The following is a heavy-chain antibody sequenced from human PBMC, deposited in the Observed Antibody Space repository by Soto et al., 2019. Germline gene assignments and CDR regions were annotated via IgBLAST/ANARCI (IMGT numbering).Heavy chain of an antibody. D-gene: IGHD3-3*01. Sequence: QVQLVESGGGAVQPGESLRLSCAASGFSFGGVGMHWVRQAPGKGLEWVALMWYDGSKKYYADSVRGRFTISRDNSRKTVYLEMTSLRGDDTAMYYCGRALAGVNDACDMWGQGTTVTVSP. CDR1: GFSFGGVG. V-gene: IGHV3-33*01. CDR2: MWYDGSKK. J-gene: IGHJ3*02. CDR3: GRALAGVNDACDM.